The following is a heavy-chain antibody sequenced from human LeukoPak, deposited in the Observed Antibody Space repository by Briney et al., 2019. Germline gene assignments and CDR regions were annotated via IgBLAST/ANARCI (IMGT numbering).Heavy chain of an antibody. CDR3: ARGLLEYYDSSGYYYLPRAEYFQH. J-gene: IGHJ1*01. D-gene: IGHD3-22*01. CDR1: GGSISSSSYY. Sequence: SETLSLTCTVSGGSISSSSYYWGWIRQPPGKGLEWIGSIYYSGSTYYNPSLKSRVTISVDTSKNQFSLKLSSVTAADTAVYYCARGLLEYYDSSGYYYLPRAEYFQHWGQGTLVTVSS. V-gene: IGHV4-39*07. CDR2: IYYSGST.